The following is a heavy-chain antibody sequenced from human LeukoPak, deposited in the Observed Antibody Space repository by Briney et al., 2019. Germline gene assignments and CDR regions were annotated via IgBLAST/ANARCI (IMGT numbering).Heavy chain of an antibody. J-gene: IGHJ4*02. CDR1: GGSFSGYY. CDR3: GKTDIYFNPIDY. V-gene: IGHV4-34*01. D-gene: IGHD3-9*01. Sequence: SETLSLTCAVYGGSFSGYYWSWIRQPPGKGLEWIGEISHSGSTNYNPSLKSRVTISVDTSKNQFSLKLTSVTAADTAIYYCGKTDIYFNPIDYWGPGSLVTVSS. CDR2: ISHSGST.